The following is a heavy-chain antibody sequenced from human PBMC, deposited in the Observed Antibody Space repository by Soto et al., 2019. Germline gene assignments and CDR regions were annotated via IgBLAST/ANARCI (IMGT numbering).Heavy chain of an antibody. V-gene: IGHV3-23*01. Sequence: GSLRLSCAASGFTLSSYAMSWVRQAPGKGLEWVSAISGSGGSTYYADSVKGRFTISRDNSKNTLYLQMNSLRAEDTAVYYCAKAPTGVTTIYWGQGTLVTVSS. CDR3: AKAPTGVTTIY. CDR1: GFTLSSYA. CDR2: ISGSGGST. J-gene: IGHJ4*02. D-gene: IGHD4-17*01.